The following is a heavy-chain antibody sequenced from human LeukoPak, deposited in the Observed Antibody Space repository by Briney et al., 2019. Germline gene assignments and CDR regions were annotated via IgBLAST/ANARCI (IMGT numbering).Heavy chain of an antibody. Sequence: SETLSLTCTVSGGSVSSGSYYWSWIRQPPGKGLEWIGYIYYCGSTNYNPSLKSRVTISVDTSKNQFSLKLSSVTAADTAVYYCARGDDYYDSSGYYRWFDPWGQGTLVTVSS. CDR3: ARGDDYYDSSGYYRWFDP. CDR2: IYYCGST. D-gene: IGHD3-22*01. CDR1: GGSVSSGSYY. V-gene: IGHV4-61*01. J-gene: IGHJ5*02.